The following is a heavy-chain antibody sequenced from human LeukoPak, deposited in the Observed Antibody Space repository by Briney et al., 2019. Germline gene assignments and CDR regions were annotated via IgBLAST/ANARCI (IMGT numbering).Heavy chain of an antibody. Sequence: GASVKVSCKASGYSFNDYYIHWVRQAPGQGLEWMGWIRPNSGGTNYAQNFQGRVTMTRDTSITTAYLELSGLTSDDTALYYCARNYGGTSKYFDYWGQGTLVTDSS. D-gene: IGHD4-23*01. CDR2: IRPNSGGT. CDR1: GYSFNDYY. CDR3: ARNYGGTSKYFDY. V-gene: IGHV1-2*02. J-gene: IGHJ4*02.